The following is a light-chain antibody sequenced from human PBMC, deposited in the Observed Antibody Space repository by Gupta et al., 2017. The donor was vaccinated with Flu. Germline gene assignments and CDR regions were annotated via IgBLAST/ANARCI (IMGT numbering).Light chain of an antibody. CDR2: WAS. CDR3: QQYYSTPVT. J-gene: IGKJ1*01. V-gene: IGKV4-1*01. CDR1: QSVLYSSNNKNY. Sequence: DIVMTQSPDSLAVSLGERATINCKSSQSVLYSSNNKNYLAWYQQKPGQPPKLLIYWASTRESGVPDRLSGSGSGTDFTLTISSLQAEDVAVYYCQQYYSTPVTFGQGTKVEIK.